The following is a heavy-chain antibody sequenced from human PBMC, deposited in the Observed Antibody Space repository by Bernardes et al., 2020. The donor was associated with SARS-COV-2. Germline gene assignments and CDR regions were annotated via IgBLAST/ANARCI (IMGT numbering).Heavy chain of an antibody. CDR1: GYTFTSYG. CDR2: ISVYNGNT. CDR3: ARETRVTIFGVVNPNYYYYGMDV. V-gene: IGHV1-18*01. D-gene: IGHD3-3*01. J-gene: IGHJ6*02. Sequence: ASVKVSCKASGYTFTSYGISWVRQAPGQGLEWMGWISVYNGNTNYAQKLQGRVTMTTDTSTSTAYMELRSLRSDDTAVYYCARETRVTIFGVVNPNYYYYGMDVWGQGTTVTVSS.